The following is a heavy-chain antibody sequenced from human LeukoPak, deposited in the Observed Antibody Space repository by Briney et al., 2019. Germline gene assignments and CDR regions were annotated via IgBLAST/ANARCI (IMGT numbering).Heavy chain of an antibody. V-gene: IGHV4-61*01. CDR1: GVSITSGNYY. Sequence: SETLSLTCTVSGVSITSGNYYWSWIRQAPGRGLEWIGYIYHSGDTYSNPSLKSRVTMSVDTSKNQFSLKLSSVTAADTAVYYCASTYNYDSSGYYWGQGTLVTVSS. CDR3: ASTYNYDSSGYY. J-gene: IGHJ4*02. CDR2: IYHSGDT. D-gene: IGHD3-22*01.